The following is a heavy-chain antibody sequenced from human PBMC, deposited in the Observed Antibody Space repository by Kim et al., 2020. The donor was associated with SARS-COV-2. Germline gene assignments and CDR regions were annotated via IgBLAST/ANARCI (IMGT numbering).Heavy chain of an antibody. CDR1: GNIFNRYV. J-gene: IGHJ5*02. CDR3: ARGFCNDVNCFNWFDP. V-gene: IGHV1-3*01. CDR2: INVANGNT. D-gene: IGHD2-15*01. Sequence: ASVKVSCKASGNIFNRYVMPWVLQSPGQSRVWMGGINVANGNTTYVQKFQGRVTITWDTSARTAYMDLSSLTSEDTAVYYCARGFCNDVNCFNWFDPWGQGTLVTVSS.